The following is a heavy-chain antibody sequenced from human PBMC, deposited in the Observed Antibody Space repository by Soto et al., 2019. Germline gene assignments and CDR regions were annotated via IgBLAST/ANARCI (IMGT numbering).Heavy chain of an antibody. J-gene: IGHJ4*02. CDR3: GRGRSGQIVVFY. V-gene: IGHV1-2*02. CDR2: IGPESGAT. D-gene: IGHD1-26*01. Sequence: ASVKVSCKASGYTFTGHYIHWVRQAPEQGPEWMGEIGPESGATRYAQRFQGRVTMTRDMSITTVYMELNNLSPDDTAVYYCGRGRSGQIVVFYWGQVTPVTVYS. CDR1: GYTFTGHY.